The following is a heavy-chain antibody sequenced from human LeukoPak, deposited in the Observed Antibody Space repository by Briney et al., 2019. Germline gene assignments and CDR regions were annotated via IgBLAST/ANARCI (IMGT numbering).Heavy chain of an antibody. CDR1: GGSISSYY. D-gene: IGHD3-3*01. J-gene: IGHJ4*02. CDR3: ARTQTIFGVVIDY. Sequence: SETLSLTCTVSGGSISSYYWSWIRQPPGKGLEWIGYIYYSGSTNYSPSLKSRVTISVDTSKNQFSLKLSSVTAADTAVYYCARTQTIFGVVIDYWGQGTLVTVSS. CDR2: IYYSGST. V-gene: IGHV4-59*01.